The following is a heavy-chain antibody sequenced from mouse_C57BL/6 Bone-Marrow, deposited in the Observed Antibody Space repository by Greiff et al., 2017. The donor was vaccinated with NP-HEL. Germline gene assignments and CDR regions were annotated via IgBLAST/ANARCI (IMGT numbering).Heavy chain of an antibody. CDR1: GYIFTDFA. J-gene: IGHJ3*01. CDR2: ISTFYGDV. CDR3: TRGSGTWRFAY. Sequence: VQLQQSGAEQVRPGVSVKISCKGSGYIFTDFAMHWVKQSHAKSLEWIGVISTFYGDVTYNQKFKGKATLTVDKDASTAYMELARLTSEDSDIYYCTRGSGTWRFAYWGQGTLVTVSA. D-gene: IGHD4-1*01. V-gene: IGHV1S137*01.